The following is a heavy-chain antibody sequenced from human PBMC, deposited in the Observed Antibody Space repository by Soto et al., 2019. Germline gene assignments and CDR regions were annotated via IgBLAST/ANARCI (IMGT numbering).Heavy chain of an antibody. CDR1: GYTFTSYD. Sequence: ASVKVSCKASGYTFTSYDINWVRQATGQGLEWMGWMNPNSGNTGYAQKFQGRVTMTRNTSISTAYMELSSLRSEDTAVYYCARDFALLLMTTVTSEPHYYYYYMDVWGKGTTVTVSS. J-gene: IGHJ6*03. V-gene: IGHV1-8*01. D-gene: IGHD4-17*01. CDR2: MNPNSGNT. CDR3: ARDFALLLMTTVTSEPHYYYYYMDV.